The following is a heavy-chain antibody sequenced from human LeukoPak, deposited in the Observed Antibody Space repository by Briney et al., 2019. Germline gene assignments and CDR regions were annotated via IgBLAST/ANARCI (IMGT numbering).Heavy chain of an antibody. D-gene: IGHD3-16*01. CDR2: SNAVNGNT. CDR1: GYTFTSYA. CDR3: ARGISWGFDY. V-gene: IGHV1-3*02. J-gene: IGHJ4*02. Sequence: ASVKVSCKASGYTFTSYAMHWVRQAPGQRLEWMGWSNAVNGNTKYSQEFQGRVTITRDTSASTAYMELRSLRSDDTAVYYCARGISWGFDYWGQGTLVTVSS.